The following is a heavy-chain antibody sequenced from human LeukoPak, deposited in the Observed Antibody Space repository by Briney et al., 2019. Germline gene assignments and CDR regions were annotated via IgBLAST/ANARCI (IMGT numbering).Heavy chain of an antibody. CDR2: IFPGDSGP. J-gene: IGHJ3*01. V-gene: IGHV5-51*01. CDR1: GYSFTSYC. CDR3: GMSGDRVPLQDDVFDV. Sequence: GESLKISCKVSGYSFTSYCIGWVRQLPGKGLEWMGIIFPGDSGPTYSPSFQGQVTISVDKSINTAYLQWSSLQASDTAMYYCGMSGDRVPLQDDVFDVWGQGTMVTVST. D-gene: IGHD1-26*01.